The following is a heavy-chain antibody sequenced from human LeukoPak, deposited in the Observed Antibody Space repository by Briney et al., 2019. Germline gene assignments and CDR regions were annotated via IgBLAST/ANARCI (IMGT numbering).Heavy chain of an antibody. CDR2: IWFDESYK. Sequence: GGSLRLSCAASGFTFSTYGMHWVRRPPGKGLEWVAVIWFDESYKYHADSVKGRFTISRDNSNNTLYLQMTSLRVEDTAVYYCARAKRRDGYWAFFQHWGQGTLVTVSS. CDR3: ARAKRRDGYWAFFQH. CDR1: GFTFSTYG. V-gene: IGHV3-33*08. D-gene: IGHD5-24*01. J-gene: IGHJ1*01.